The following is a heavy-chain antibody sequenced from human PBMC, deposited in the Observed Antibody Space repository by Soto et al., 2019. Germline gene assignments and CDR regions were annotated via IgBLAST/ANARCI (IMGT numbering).Heavy chain of an antibody. CDR1: GFTFSSYA. V-gene: IGHV3-23*01. D-gene: IGHD2-15*01. CDR2: ISGSGGST. Sequence: HPGGSLRLSCAASGFTFSSYAMSWVRQAPGKGLEWVSAISGSGGSTYYADSVKGRFTISRDNSKNTLYLQMNSLRAEDTAVYYCARRPQNIVVVVAATGRDYWGQGTLVTVSS. CDR3: ARRPQNIVVVVAATGRDY. J-gene: IGHJ4*02.